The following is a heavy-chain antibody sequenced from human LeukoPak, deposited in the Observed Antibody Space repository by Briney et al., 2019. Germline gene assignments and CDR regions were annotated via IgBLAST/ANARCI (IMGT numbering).Heavy chain of an antibody. J-gene: IGHJ6*03. CDR2: IKQDGSEK. V-gene: IGHV3-7*01. CDR1: GFTFSRYW. CDR3: AREKEGYCSRTSCYLDYYYYYMDV. Sequence: GGSLRLSCAASGFTFSRYWMTWVRQAPGKGLEWVAHIKQDGSEKYYVDSVKGRFTTSRDNAKNSLYLQMSSLRAGDTAVYYCAREKEGYCSRTSCYLDYYYYYMDVWGKGTTVTISS. D-gene: IGHD2-2*01.